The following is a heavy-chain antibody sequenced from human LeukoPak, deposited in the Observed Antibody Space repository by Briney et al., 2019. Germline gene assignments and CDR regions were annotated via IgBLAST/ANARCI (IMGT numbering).Heavy chain of an antibody. Sequence: ASVKVSCKASGYTFTSYYMHWVRQAPGQGLEWMGIINPSGGSTSYAQKFQGRVTMTRDTSTSTVYMELSSLRSEDTAVYYCARNPLQFFDWLLSGVDALDFWGQGTLVIVSS. J-gene: IGHJ3*01. D-gene: IGHD3-9*01. V-gene: IGHV1-46*01. CDR2: INPSGGST. CDR1: GYTFTSYY. CDR3: ARNPLQFFDWLLSGVDALDF.